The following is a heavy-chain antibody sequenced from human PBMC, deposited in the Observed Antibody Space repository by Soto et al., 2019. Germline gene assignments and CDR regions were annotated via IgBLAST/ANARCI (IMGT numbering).Heavy chain of an antibody. J-gene: IGHJ4*02. V-gene: IGHV3-53*05. CDR3: ARKTDSGGNGGF. D-gene: IGHD2-15*01. Sequence: EVRLVETGGDLIKPGGSLRLSCAVSGFTVSNNYMYWVRQPPGKGLEWVSLIYSHGDTRYADSVRGRFTVSRDNSKNTLYLQMISLRSEDTAVYYCARKTDSGGNGGFWGQGTLVTVSS. CDR1: GFTVSNNY. CDR2: IYSHGDT.